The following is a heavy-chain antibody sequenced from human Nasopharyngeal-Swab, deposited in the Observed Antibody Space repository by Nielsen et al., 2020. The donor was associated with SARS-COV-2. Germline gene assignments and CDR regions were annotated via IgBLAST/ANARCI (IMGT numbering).Heavy chain of an antibody. Sequence: ASVQVSCKASGYTFTSYGISWVRQAPAQGLEWMGWINPNSGGTNYAQKFQGRVTMTRDTSISTAYMELSRLRSDDTAVYYCARGSAVAGLGMRDAFDIWGQGTMVTVSS. V-gene: IGHV1-2*02. D-gene: IGHD6-19*01. CDR2: INPNSGGT. J-gene: IGHJ3*02. CDR3: ARGSAVAGLGMRDAFDI. CDR1: GYTFTSYG.